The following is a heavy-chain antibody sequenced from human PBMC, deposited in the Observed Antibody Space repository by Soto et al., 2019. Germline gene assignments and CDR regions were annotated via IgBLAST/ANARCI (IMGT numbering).Heavy chain of an antibody. D-gene: IGHD6-13*01. CDR1: GYTFTHYA. CDR2: INAGSGNT. V-gene: IGHV1-3*01. J-gene: IGHJ5*02. Sequence: QVQLVQSGAEVKKPGASVKFSCTASGYTFTHYAIHWVRHAPGQRLEWMGFINAGSGNTKYSQTLQGRLTFTKDTSASTAYMDLSSLRSEDTAIYYCARGLAADGAWGQGTLVTVSS. CDR3: ARGLAADGA.